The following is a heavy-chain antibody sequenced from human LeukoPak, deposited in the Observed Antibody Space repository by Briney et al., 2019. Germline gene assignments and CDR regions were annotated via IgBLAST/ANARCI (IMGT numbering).Heavy chain of an antibody. D-gene: IGHD3-22*01. CDR2: IYYSGNT. CDR3: ARVPDSSGYYSAAFDI. Sequence: SETLSLTCTVSGGSISSGSYYWSWIRLLPGKGLEWIGYIYYSGNTYYNPSLKTRVTISLDTSKNLFSLKLTSVTAADTAVYYCARVPDSSGYYSAAFDIWGHGTMVTVSS. J-gene: IGHJ3*02. CDR1: GGSISSGSYY. V-gene: IGHV4-31*03.